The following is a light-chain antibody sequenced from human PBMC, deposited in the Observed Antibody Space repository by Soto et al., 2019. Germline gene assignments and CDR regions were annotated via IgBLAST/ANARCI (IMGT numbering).Light chain of an antibody. CDR2: EVS. J-gene: IGLJ2*01. V-gene: IGLV2-14*02. Sequence: QSVLAQPASVSGSPGQSITISCTGASGYVGTYSLVSWYQQHPGKAPRLLIYEVSNRPSGVSNRFSASKSGNTASLTISGLQAEDEADYYCCSYRSSSTLVFGGGTKVTVL. CDR3: CSYRSSSTLV. CDR1: SGYVGTYSL.